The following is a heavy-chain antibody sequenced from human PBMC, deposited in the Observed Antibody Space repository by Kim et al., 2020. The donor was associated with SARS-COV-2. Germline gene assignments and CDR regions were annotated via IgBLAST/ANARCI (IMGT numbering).Heavy chain of an antibody. Sequence: RFTISRDNSKNTLYLQMNSLRAEDTAVYYCAKDVPSRYSYGSHYYYGMDVWGQGTTVTVSS. J-gene: IGHJ6*02. V-gene: IGHV3-23*01. D-gene: IGHD5-18*01. CDR3: AKDVPSRYSYGSHYYYGMDV.